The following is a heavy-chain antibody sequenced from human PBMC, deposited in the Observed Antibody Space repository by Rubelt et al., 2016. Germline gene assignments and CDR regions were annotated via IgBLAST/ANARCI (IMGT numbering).Heavy chain of an antibody. J-gene: IGHJ6*02. CDR3: ARAYGSGSYYYYYGMDV. CDR2: IWYDGSNK. Sequence: SSYGMHWVRQAPGKGLEWVAVIWYDGSNKYYADSVKGRFTISRDNSKNTLYLQMNSLRAEDTAVYYCARAYGSGSYYYYYGMDVWGQGTTVTASS. V-gene: IGHV3-33*01. CDR1: SSYG. D-gene: IGHD3-10*01.